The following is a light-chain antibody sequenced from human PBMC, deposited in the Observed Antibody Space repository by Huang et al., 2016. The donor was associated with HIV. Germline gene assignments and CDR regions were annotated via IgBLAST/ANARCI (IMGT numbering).Light chain of an antibody. Sequence: EVVLTQSPATLSLSPGERATLSCRASQSVGTYIAWYQQRPGQAPRLLIYDASTRAAGIPARFSGSGSGTDCTLTVSNLEPEDFAVYYCQQRSNWPPIFTFGPGTRVDIK. V-gene: IGKV3-11*01. J-gene: IGKJ3*01. CDR1: QSVGTY. CDR3: QQRSNWPPIFT. CDR2: DAS.